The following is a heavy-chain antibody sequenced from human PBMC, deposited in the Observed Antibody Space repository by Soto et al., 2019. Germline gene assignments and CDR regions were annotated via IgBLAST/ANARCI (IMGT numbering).Heavy chain of an antibody. J-gene: IGHJ6*03. D-gene: IGHD5-12*01. CDR2: IYYSGST. V-gene: IGHV4-59*08. CDR1: GGSISSYY. CDR3: ARQGGDSGYPEDSYYYLDV. Sequence: QVQLQESGPGLVKPSETLSLTCTVSGGSISSYYWSWIRQPPGKGLEWIGYIYYSGSTNYNPSLKGRVTIPVDTSKTQFPPKMSSVTAADTAVYYCARQGGDSGYPEDSYYYLDVCGKGTTVTVSS.